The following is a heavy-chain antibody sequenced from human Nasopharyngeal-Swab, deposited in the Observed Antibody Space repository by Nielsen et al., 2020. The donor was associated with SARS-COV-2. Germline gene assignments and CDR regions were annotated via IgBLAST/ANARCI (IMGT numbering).Heavy chain of an antibody. Sequence: CTVSGDSIRSTTFYWGWIRQPPGKGLEWIGSIHNSGTPYYIPSLKSRVTISVDTSKNQFSLKMRSVTAADTAVYYCASGPFGPGDSYYYYGLDVWGQGTTVTVSS. CDR3: ASGPFGPGDSYYYYGLDV. CDR2: IHNSGTP. D-gene: IGHD3/OR15-3a*01. CDR1: GDSIRSTTFY. V-gene: IGHV4-39*07. J-gene: IGHJ6*02.